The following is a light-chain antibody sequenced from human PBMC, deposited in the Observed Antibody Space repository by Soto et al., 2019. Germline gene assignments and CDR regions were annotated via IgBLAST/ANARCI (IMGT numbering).Light chain of an antibody. J-gene: IGLJ1*01. CDR1: SSDVGGYNY. Sequence: QSVLTQPPSASGSPGQSVTISCTGTSSDVGGYNYVSWYQQHPGKAPKLMIYEVSKRPSGGPDRFSGSKSGNTASLTVSGLQAEGEADYYCSSYAGSNNYVFGTGTELTVL. CDR3: SSYAGSNNYV. V-gene: IGLV2-8*01. CDR2: EVS.